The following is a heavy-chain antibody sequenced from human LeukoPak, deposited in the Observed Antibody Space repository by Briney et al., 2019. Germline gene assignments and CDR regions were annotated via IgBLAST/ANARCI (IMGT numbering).Heavy chain of an antibody. CDR2: ISSSSSYI. D-gene: IGHD3-10*02. V-gene: IGHV3-21*01. Sequence: GGSLRLSCAASGFTFSSYSMNWVRQAPGKGLEWVSSISSSSSYIYYADSVKGRFTISRDNAKNSLYLQMNSLRAEDTAVYYCAKEINVRGVNEGKKPYYWGQGTLVTVSS. CDR1: GFTFSSYS. J-gene: IGHJ4*02. CDR3: AKEINVRGVNEGKKPYY.